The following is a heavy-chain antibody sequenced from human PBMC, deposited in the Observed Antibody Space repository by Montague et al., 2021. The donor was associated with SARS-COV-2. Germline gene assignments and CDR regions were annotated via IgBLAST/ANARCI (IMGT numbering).Heavy chain of an antibody. Sequence: SLRLSCAASGFTFDDYAMHWVRQAPGKGLEWVSGISWNSGSTGYADSVKGRFTISRDNAKNSLYLQMSSLRAEDTALYYCAKEVGESPSFDYWGQGTLVTVSS. D-gene: IGHD2-15*01. J-gene: IGHJ4*02. V-gene: IGHV3-9*01. CDR3: AKEVGESPSFDY. CDR1: GFTFDDYA. CDR2: ISWNSGST.